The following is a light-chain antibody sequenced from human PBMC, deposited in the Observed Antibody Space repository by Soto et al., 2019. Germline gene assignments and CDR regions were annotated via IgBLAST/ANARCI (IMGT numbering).Light chain of an antibody. Sequence: QSVLTQPPSASGTPGQRVTISCSGSSSNIGRNTVNWYQLLPGTAPKLLIYDNNQRPSGVPDRFSGSKSGTSASLAISGLQSEDEAADYYCAAWDDSLNGWVFGGGTKLTVL. CDR3: AAWDDSLNGWV. J-gene: IGLJ3*02. CDR1: SSNIGRNT. V-gene: IGLV1-44*01. CDR2: DNN.